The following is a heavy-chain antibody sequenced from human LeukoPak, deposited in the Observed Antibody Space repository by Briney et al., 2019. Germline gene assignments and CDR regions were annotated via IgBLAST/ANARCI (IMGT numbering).Heavy chain of an antibody. CDR1: GFNFRHYS. CDR2: ISTSSSYI. V-gene: IGHV3-21*01. CDR3: ARASGGFLD. D-gene: IGHD5-12*01. Sequence: PGRSLRLSCAASGFNFRHYSMNWVRQAPGKGLEWVSSISTSSSYIYYAYSVKGRFSISRDNAKDSLYLQMNSLGAEDTAVYYCARASGGFLDWGQGTLVTVSS. J-gene: IGHJ4*02.